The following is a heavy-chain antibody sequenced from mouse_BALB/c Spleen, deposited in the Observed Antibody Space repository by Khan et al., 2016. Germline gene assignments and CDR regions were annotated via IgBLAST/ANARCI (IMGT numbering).Heavy chain of an antibody. V-gene: IGHV3-8*02. CDR3: ARDDGYYFDY. CDR1: GDSITSGY. CDR2: INNSGST. J-gene: IGHJ2*01. D-gene: IGHD2-3*01. Sequence: EVQLQESGPSLVKPSQTLSLTCSVTGDSITSGYWNWIRKLPGKKLEYMGYINNSGSTSYNPSPNSRRSITTDTSKNQHYLQLNSVTAEDTDTYYCARDDGYYFDYWGQGTTLTVSA.